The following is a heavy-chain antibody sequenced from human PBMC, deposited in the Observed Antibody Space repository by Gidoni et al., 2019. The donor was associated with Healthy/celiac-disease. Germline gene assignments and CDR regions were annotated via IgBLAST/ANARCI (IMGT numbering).Heavy chain of an antibody. CDR1: GGSISRGRCY. V-gene: IGHV4-61*02. D-gene: IGHD6-19*01. CDR3: ARAKGPRIAVAGAPLDY. Sequence: QVQLQESGPGLVKPSQTLSLTCTVSGGSISRGRCYWSWIRQPAGKGLEWIGRIYTSGSTNYNPSLKSRVTISVDTSKNQFSLKLSSVTAADTAVYYCARAKGPRIAVAGAPLDYWGQGTLVTVSS. J-gene: IGHJ4*02. CDR2: IYTSGST.